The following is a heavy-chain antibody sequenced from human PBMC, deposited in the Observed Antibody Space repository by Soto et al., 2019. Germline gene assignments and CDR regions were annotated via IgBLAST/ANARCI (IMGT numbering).Heavy chain of an antibody. V-gene: IGHV1-69*01. D-gene: IGHD1-20*01. CDR3: ARDPRSITGTTSSEDFQF. CDR1: GGTFIGYA. J-gene: IGHJ1*01. Sequence: QAHLMQSGAEVKKPGSSVKVSCKASGGTFIGYAISWVRQRPGRGLEWMGGIIPIFGITTYAEKFQGRITLAADESTGTAFMDLRSLISEDTAVYYCARDPRSITGTTSSEDFQFWGPGTLVSVSS. CDR2: IIPIFGIT.